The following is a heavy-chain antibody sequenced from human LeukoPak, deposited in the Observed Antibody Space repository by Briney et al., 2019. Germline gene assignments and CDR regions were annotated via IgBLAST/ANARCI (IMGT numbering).Heavy chain of an antibody. CDR2: MNPNSGNT. CDR3: ARGDCSSTSCYDSYYYGMDV. Sequence: ASVKVSCKASGYTFTSYDINWVRQATGQGLEWMGWMNPNSGNTGYAQKFQGRVTMTRNTSISTAYMELSSLRSEDTAVYYCARGDCSSTSCYDSYYYGMDVWGQGTTVTVSS. D-gene: IGHD2-2*01. V-gene: IGHV1-8*01. CDR1: GYTFTSYD. J-gene: IGHJ6*02.